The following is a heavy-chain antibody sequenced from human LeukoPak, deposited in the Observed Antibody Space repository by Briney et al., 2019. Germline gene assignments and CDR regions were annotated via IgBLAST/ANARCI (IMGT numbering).Heavy chain of an antibody. Sequence: SETLSLTCTVSGGSISSGSYYWSWIRQPAGKGLEWIGRIYTSGSTNYNPSLKSRVTISVDTSKNQFSLKLSSVTAADTAVYHCARARVGLRTSSADSYYYYYYMYVWDKGTTVTVSS. V-gene: IGHV4-61*02. CDR3: ARARVGLRTSSADSYYYYYYMYV. CDR1: GGSISSGSYY. J-gene: IGHJ6*03. D-gene: IGHD5-12*01. CDR2: IYTSGST.